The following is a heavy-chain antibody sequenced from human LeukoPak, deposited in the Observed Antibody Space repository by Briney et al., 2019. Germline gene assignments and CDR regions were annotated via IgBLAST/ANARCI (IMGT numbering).Heavy chain of an antibody. V-gene: IGHV4-39*01. CDR3: ARLGTGLRTPDY. J-gene: IGHJ4*02. D-gene: IGHD3-9*01. CDR2: IYYSGST. CDR1: GGSISSSSYY. Sequence: SETLSLTCTVSGGSISSSSYYWGWIRQPPGKGLEWIGSIYYSGSTYYNPSLKSRVTISVDTSKNQFSLKLSSVTAADTAVYYCARLGTGLRTPDYWGQGTLVTVSS.